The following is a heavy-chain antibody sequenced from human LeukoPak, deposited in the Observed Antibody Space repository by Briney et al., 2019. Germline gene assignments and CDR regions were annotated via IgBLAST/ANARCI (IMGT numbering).Heavy chain of an antibody. J-gene: IGHJ5*02. CDR2: IYHSGST. CDR1: GGSIGSDNW. D-gene: IGHD6-13*01. V-gene: IGHV4-4*02. CDR3: ARQRSSSGWFDP. Sequence: PSETLSLTCAVSGGSIGSDNWWTWVRQPPGKGLEWIGEIYHSGSTNYNPSLKSRVTISVDKSKNQFSLKLSSVTAADTAVYYCARQRSSSGWFDPWGQGTLVTVSS.